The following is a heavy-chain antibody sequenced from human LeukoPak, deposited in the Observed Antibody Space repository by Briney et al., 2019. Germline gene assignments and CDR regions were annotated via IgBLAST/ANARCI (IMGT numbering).Heavy chain of an antibody. CDR1: GFTFSSYG. CDR2: IWYDGSNK. V-gene: IGHV3-33*01. CDR3: ARDRLITMVRGVIPNYGMDV. D-gene: IGHD3-10*01. J-gene: IGHJ6*02. Sequence: GRSLRLSCAASGFTFSSYGMHWVRQAPSKGLEWVAVIWYDGSNKYYADYVKGRFTISRDNSKNTLYLQMNSLRAEDTAVYYCARDRLITMVRGVIPNYGMDVWGQGTTVTVSS.